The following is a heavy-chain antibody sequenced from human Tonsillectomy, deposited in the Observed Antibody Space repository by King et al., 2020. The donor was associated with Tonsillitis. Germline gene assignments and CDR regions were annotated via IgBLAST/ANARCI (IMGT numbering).Heavy chain of an antibody. V-gene: IGHV3-49*04. CDR3: SRIMAYGTGTYFNANFFDF. Sequence: VQLVESGGGLVQPGRSLRLSCTTSGFTFGEYAMSWVRQAPGKGLEWVGFIRSKAYGEATQYAASVKGRFTISRDDSKSIAYLQMYTLKTEDTAVYYCSRIMAYGTGTYFNANFFDFWGQGAMVTVSS. CDR2: IRSKAYGEAT. J-gene: IGHJ4*02. D-gene: IGHD3-10*01. CDR1: GFTFGEYA.